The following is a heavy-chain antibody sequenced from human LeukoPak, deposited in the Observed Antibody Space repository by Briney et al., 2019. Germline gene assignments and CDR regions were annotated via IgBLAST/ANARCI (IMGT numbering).Heavy chain of an antibody. J-gene: IGHJ4*02. CDR1: GFTFSSYG. D-gene: IGHD1-26*01. CDR2: IWYDGSNK. V-gene: IGHV3-33*01. Sequence: GGSLRLSCAASGFTFSSYGMHWVRQAPGMGLEWVAVIWYDGSNKYYADSVKGRFTISRDNSKNTLYLQMNSLRAEDTAVYYCASVMGPTVFAYWGQGTLVTVSS. CDR3: ASVMGPTVFAY.